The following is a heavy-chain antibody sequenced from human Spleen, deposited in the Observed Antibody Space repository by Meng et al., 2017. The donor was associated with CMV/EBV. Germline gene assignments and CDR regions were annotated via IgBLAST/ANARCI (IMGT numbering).Heavy chain of an antibody. Sequence: GESLKISCAASGFTFSNAWMSWVRQAPGRGLEWVSVIYSGGSTYYADSVKGRFTISRDNSKNTLYLQMNSLRAEDTAVYYCARDQQHYGMDVWGQGTTVTVSS. D-gene: IGHD6-13*01. CDR3: ARDQQHYGMDV. CDR2: IYSGGST. V-gene: IGHV3-66*02. J-gene: IGHJ6*02. CDR1: GFTFSNAW.